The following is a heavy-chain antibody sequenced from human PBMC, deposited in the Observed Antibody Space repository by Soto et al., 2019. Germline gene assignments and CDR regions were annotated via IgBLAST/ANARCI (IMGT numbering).Heavy chain of an antibody. V-gene: IGHV3-53*01. J-gene: IGHJ6*02. CDR2: IYDNGTT. CDR3: VRPLPSGRNYGLDV. D-gene: IGHD3-10*01. CDR1: GLTVSNAY. Sequence: GGSLRLSCAASGLTVSNAYMAWVRQAPGMGLEWVSVIYDNGTTHYADSVKGRFTISRDTSTNTLSLQMDSLRAEDTAVYYCVRPLPSGRNYGLDVWGQGTTVTVSS.